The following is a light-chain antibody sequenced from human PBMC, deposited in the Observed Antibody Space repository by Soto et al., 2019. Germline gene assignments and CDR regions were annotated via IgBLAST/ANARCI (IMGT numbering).Light chain of an antibody. CDR2: DGT. V-gene: IGLV2-23*01. Sequence: QSALTQPASVSGSPGQSITISCTGTSSDVGSYNLVSWYQQHPAKAPKLMIYDGTKRPSGVSNRFSGSQSGNTASLTISGLQAEDEADYFCCSHAGSSPVFGGGTKLTVL. CDR1: SSDVGSYNL. J-gene: IGLJ2*01. CDR3: CSHAGSSPV.